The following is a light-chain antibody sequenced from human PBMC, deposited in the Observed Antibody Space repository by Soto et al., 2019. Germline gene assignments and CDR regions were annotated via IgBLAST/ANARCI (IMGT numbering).Light chain of an antibody. CDR2: DAS. V-gene: IGKV1-5*01. Sequence: DIQMTQSPSTLSASIGDRVTITCRDSQSTHNWWAWYQQKPVKAPKVLIYDASSLESGVPSRFSGSGSGTEFTLTISSLQPDDFATYYCQDHDRSWTFGQGTKLEMK. J-gene: IGKJ2*01. CDR3: QDHDRSWT. CDR1: QSTHNW.